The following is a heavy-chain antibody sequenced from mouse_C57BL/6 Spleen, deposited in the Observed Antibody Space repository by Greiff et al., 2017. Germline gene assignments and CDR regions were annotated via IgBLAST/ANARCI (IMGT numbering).Heavy chain of an antibody. CDR1: GYTFTSYW. Sequence: QVQLQQPGAEFVMPGASVKLSCKASGYTFTSYWMHWVKQRPGQGLEWIGEIDPSDSYTNYNQKFKGKSTLTVDKSSSTAYMQLSSLTSEDAAVYYCARSVVGPWFAYWGQGTLVTVSA. CDR3: ARSVVGPWFAY. D-gene: IGHD1-1*02. V-gene: IGHV1-69*01. J-gene: IGHJ3*01. CDR2: IDPSDSYT.